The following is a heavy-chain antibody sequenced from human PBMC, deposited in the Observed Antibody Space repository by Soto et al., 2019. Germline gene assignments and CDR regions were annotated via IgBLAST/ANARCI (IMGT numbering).Heavy chain of an antibody. D-gene: IGHD6-19*01. CDR2: IIPILGIA. Sequence: SVKVSCKASGGTFRSYTISWVRQAPGQGLEWMGRIIPILGIANYAQKFQGRVTITADKSTSTAYMELSSLRSEDTAVYYCAREKQQWLLRGYYFDYWRQGTLVTVSS. V-gene: IGHV1-69*04. CDR1: GGTFRSYT. CDR3: AREKQQWLLRGYYFDY. J-gene: IGHJ4*02.